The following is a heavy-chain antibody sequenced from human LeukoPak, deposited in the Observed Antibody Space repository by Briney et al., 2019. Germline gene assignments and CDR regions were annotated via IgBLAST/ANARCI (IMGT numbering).Heavy chain of an antibody. CDR1: AYTFTGYY. Sequence: ASVKVSCKASAYTFTGYYMHWVRQAPGQGLEWMGCINPGSGGTNYAQKFQGRVTMTRDTSISTAYMEVSRLRSDDTAVYYCAREGSGWYGNFDYWGQGTLVTVSS. CDR3: AREGSGWYGNFDY. CDR2: INPGSGGT. V-gene: IGHV1-2*02. D-gene: IGHD6-19*01. J-gene: IGHJ4*02.